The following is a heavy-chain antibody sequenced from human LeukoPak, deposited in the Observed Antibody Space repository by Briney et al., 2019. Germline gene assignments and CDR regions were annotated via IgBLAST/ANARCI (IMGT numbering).Heavy chain of an antibody. Sequence: SETLSLTCAVYGGSFSGYYWSWIRQPPGKGLEWIGEINHSGSTNYNPSLKSRVTISVDTSKNQFSLKLSSVTAADTAVYYCAREPSSGWYRLFDYWGQGTLVTVSS. CDR2: INHSGST. D-gene: IGHD6-19*01. CDR3: AREPSSGWYRLFDY. V-gene: IGHV4-34*01. J-gene: IGHJ4*02. CDR1: GGSFSGYY.